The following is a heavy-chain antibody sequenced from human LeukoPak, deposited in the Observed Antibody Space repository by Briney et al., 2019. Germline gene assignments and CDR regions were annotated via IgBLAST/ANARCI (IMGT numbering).Heavy chain of an antibody. CDR1: GFTFSSYS. D-gene: IGHD6-13*01. CDR3: ARAYGKQQLVGDY. V-gene: IGHV3-33*01. Sequence: GGSLRLSCAASGFTFSSYSMHWVRQAPGKGLEWVAVIWYDGGITYYADSVKGRFTISRDNSKNTLSLQINSLRAEDTAVYYCARAYGKQQLVGDYWGQGTLVTVSS. J-gene: IGHJ4*02. CDR2: IWYDGGIT.